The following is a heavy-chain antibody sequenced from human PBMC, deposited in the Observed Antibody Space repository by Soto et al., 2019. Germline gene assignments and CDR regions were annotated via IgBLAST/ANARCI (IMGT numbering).Heavy chain of an antibody. CDR1: GGSLSDYF. CDR3: ARGGISHWAYFYYMDV. J-gene: IGHJ6*03. D-gene: IGHD2-21*01. V-gene: IGHV4-34*01. Sequence: SETRSLTCVVSGGSLSDYFWSWIRHPPGMALEWIGEINHLGSINYNPSLKSRVTMSVDTSKNQFSLTLNSVTAADTATYYCARGGISHWAYFYYMDVWDRGTTVTVSS. CDR2: INHLGSI.